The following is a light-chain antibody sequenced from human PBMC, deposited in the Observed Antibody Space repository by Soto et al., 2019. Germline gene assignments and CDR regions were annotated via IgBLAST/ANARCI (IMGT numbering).Light chain of an antibody. Sequence: QSVLTQPASVSGSPGQSITISCTGTRSDVGGYNYVSWYQQHPGKAPKLTIYDVTNRPSGVSNRFSGSKSGNTASLTISGFQAEDEADYYCASYASTTTLGVFGTG. CDR3: ASYASTTTLGV. CDR1: RSDVGGYNY. CDR2: DVT. J-gene: IGLJ1*01. V-gene: IGLV2-14*01.